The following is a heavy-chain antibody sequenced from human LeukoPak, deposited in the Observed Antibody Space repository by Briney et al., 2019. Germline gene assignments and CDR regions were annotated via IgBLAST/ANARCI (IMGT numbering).Heavy chain of an antibody. D-gene: IGHD1-1*01. CDR2: ISSSSSYI. CDR3: AWTTGTGDAFDI. V-gene: IGHV3-21*01. CDR1: GFTFSSCS. Sequence: GGSLRLSCAASGFTFSSCSMNWVRQAPGKGLEWVSSISSSSSYIYYADSVKGRFTISRDNAKNSLYLQMNSLRAEDTAVYYCAWTTGTGDAFDIWGQGTMVTVSS. J-gene: IGHJ3*02.